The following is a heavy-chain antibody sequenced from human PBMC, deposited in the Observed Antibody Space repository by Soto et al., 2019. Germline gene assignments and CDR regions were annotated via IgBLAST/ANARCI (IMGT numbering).Heavy chain of an antibody. J-gene: IGHJ6*02. CDR2: ISYDGNNK. CDR3: AKGTMARGLMRYYYGMDV. D-gene: IGHD3-10*01. Sequence: RRLSCITSGFTFSSYGIHWVRQAPGKGLEWVAFISYDGNNKFYVDSVKGRFTISRDNSKKTLFLEMSSLRAEDTAVYYCAKGTMARGLMRYYYGMDVWGQGTTVTVSS. V-gene: IGHV3-30*18. CDR1: GFTFSSYG.